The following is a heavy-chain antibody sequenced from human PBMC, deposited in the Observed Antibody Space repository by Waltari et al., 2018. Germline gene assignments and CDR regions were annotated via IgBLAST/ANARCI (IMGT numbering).Heavy chain of an antibody. CDR3: TTFSGSYFGYYYYYMDV. Sequence: EVQLVESGGGLVKPGGSLRLSCAASGFTFSNAWMSWVRQAPGKGLEWVGRIKSKTDGGTTDYAAPVKGRFTISRDDSKNTLYLQMNSLKTEDTAVYYCTTFSGSYFGYYYYYMDVWGKGTTVTVSS. J-gene: IGHJ6*03. V-gene: IGHV3-15*01. CDR1: GFTFSNAW. D-gene: IGHD1-26*01. CDR2: IKSKTDGGTT.